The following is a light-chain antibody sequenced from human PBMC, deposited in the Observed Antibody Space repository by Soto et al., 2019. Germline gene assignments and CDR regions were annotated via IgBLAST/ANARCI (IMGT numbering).Light chain of an antibody. Sequence: EIVLTQSRGTLSLSPGERATLSCRASQSVSSSYLAWYQQKPGQAPRLLIYGASSRATGIPDRFSGSGSGTDFTLTISRLEPEDFAVYYCQQYGSSPWTFGQGTKVHIK. CDR2: GAS. CDR1: QSVSSSY. CDR3: QQYGSSPWT. J-gene: IGKJ1*01. V-gene: IGKV3-20*01.